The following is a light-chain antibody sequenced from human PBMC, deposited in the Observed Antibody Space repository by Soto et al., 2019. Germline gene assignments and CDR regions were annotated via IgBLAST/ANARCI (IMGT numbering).Light chain of an antibody. Sequence: ENQVNRRPSSLSGFLSERVTITLQASQSISSWLAWYQQKPGKAPNLLIYKASSLESGVPSRFSGSGSGTEFTLTVSSLQPDDFATYYCQQYDSYPLTFGGGTKV. CDR3: QQYDSYPLT. CDR2: KAS. V-gene: IGKV1-5*03. J-gene: IGKJ4*01. CDR1: QSISSW.